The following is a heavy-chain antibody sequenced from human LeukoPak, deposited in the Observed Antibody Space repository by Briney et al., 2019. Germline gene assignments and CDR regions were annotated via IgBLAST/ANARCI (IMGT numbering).Heavy chain of an antibody. V-gene: IGHV4-31*03. CDR1: GGSISSGGYY. J-gene: IGHJ4*02. D-gene: IGHD6-13*01. CDR3: ARAAAGTPNFDY. Sequence: PSQTLSLTCTVSGGSISSGGYYWSWIRQHPGKGLEWIGYIYYSGSTYYNPSLKSRVTISVDTSKNQFSLKLSSVTAADTAVYYCARAAAGTPNFDYWGQGTLVTVSS. CDR2: IYYSGST.